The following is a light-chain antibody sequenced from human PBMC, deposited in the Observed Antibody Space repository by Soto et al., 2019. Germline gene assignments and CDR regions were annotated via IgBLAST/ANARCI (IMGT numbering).Light chain of an antibody. CDR1: QTISSW. CDR3: QHYNSYSEA. Sequence: DIQMTQSPSTLAGSVGDRVTITCRASQTISSWLAWYQQKTGKDPKLLIYKASTLKSGVPSRFSGSGSGTEFTLTISSLQPDEFATYYCQHYNSYSEAFGQGTKVEIK. CDR2: KAS. J-gene: IGKJ1*01. V-gene: IGKV1-5*03.